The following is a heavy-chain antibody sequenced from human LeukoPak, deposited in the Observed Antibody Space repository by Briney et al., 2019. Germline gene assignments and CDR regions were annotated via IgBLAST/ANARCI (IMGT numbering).Heavy chain of an antibody. J-gene: IGHJ4*02. V-gene: IGHV3-30*04. D-gene: IGHD6-19*01. CDR3: ARVSGWYRGGSDY. CDR1: GFTFSSYA. Sequence: PGGSLRLSCAASGFTFSSYAMHWVRQAPGKGLEWVTIISYDGNNKYYADSVKGRFTISRDNSKNTLYLQINSLRAEDTAVYYWARVSGWYRGGSDYWGEGTLVTVSS. CDR2: ISYDGNNK.